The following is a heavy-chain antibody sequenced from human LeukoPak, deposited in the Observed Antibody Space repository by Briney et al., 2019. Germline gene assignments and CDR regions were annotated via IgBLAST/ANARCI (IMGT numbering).Heavy chain of an antibody. CDR2: IFYVGST. Sequence: SETLSLTCTVSGDSIGSHYWSWIRQPPGKGLEWIGYIFYVGSTNYNPSLKSRVTISVDTSKNQFSLKLNSVTAADTAVYYCARDYYDSRGEAFDIWGRGTMVTVSS. CDR3: ARDYYDSRGEAFDI. CDR1: GDSIGSHY. D-gene: IGHD3-22*01. V-gene: IGHV4-59*11. J-gene: IGHJ3*02.